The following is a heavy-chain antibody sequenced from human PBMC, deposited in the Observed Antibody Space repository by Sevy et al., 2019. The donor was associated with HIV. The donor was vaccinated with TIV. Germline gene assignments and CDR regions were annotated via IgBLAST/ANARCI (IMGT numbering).Heavy chain of an antibody. J-gene: IGHJ3*02. V-gene: IGHV4-59*01. CDR1: GGSIGRYY. CDR2: IYYDGST. CDR3: ARDAGNYHDSSSYYYVYAFDI. D-gene: IGHD3-22*01. Sequence: SETLSLTCTVSGGSIGRYYWSWIRQSPGRGLEWIGYIYYDGSTDYNSSLKSRVTISLDTSKNQLSLSLNSVTAADTAVYYCARDAGNYHDSSSYYYVYAFDIWVQGTLVTVSS.